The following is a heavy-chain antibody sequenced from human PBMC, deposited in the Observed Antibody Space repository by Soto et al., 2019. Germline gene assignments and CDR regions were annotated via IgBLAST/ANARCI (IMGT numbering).Heavy chain of an antibody. J-gene: IGHJ6*02. Sequence: QVQLVQSGAEVKKPGSSVKVSCKASGGTFSSYAISWVRQAPGQGLEWMGGIISIFGTANYAQKFQGRVTITADESTSTAYMELSSLSSEDTAVYYCARDPIAAAGDLDYYYYGMDVWGQGTTVTVSS. CDR1: GGTFSSYA. CDR3: ARDPIAAAGDLDYYYYGMDV. D-gene: IGHD6-13*01. V-gene: IGHV1-69*12. CDR2: IISIFGTA.